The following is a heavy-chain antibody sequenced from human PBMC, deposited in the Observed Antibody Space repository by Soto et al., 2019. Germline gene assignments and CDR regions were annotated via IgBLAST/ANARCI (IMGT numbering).Heavy chain of an antibody. Sequence: GGSLRLSCAASGFTFSIYSMNWVRQAPGKGLEWVSYIMPGSSHIFYADSVKGRFTTSRDNAKNSLYLQMNSPRAEDTAVYYCAKDTYYYDSSGYYIFDSWGQGTLVTVSS. CDR3: AKDTYYYDSSGYYIFDS. CDR1: GFTFSIYS. J-gene: IGHJ4*02. CDR2: IMPGSSHI. V-gene: IGHV3-48*01. D-gene: IGHD3-22*01.